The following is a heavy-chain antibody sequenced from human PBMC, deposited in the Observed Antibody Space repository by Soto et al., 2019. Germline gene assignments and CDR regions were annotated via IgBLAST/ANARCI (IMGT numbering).Heavy chain of an antibody. J-gene: IGHJ6*02. V-gene: IGHV3-30-3*01. Sequence: GGSLRVSFAASGFTFSSCAMHWVRQAPGKGLEWVSFIADDGSNKYYADSVKGRFTISIDNSKKTLYLKMNSLRAEDTAVYYCARAPYYDFWSGYYLPGYYSYYGMHXWGQATTVTVS. CDR1: GFTFSSCA. D-gene: IGHD3-3*01. CDR3: ARAPYYDFWSGYYLPGYYSYYGMHX. CDR2: IADDGSNK.